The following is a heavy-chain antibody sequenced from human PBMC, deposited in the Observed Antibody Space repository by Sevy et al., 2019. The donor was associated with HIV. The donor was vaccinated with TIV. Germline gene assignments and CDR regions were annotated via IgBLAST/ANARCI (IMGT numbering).Heavy chain of an antibody. CDR2: INQDGSVK. Sequence: GSLRLSCAASGFNLNSYWMSWVRQAPGKGLEWVANINQDGSVKYYVDSVKGRFTISRDNARNSLYLRMSSLRAEDTALYYCVRAIAAAGSLWGQGTLVTVSS. V-gene: IGHV3-7*01. J-gene: IGHJ4*02. CDR3: VRAIAAAGSL. D-gene: IGHD6-13*01. CDR1: GFNLNSYW.